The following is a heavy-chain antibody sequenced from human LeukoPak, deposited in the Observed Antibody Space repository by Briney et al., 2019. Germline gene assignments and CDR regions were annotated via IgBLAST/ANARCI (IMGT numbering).Heavy chain of an antibody. CDR2: IYTSGST. CDR3: ARARGGGSGTYYYSYMDV. V-gene: IGHV4-4*07. CDR1: GGSISSYY. J-gene: IGHJ6*03. Sequence: SETLSLTCTVSGGSISSYYWSWIRQPAGKGLEWIGHIYTSGSTSYNPSLKSRVTISVDTSKNQFSLKLSSVIAADTALYYCARARGGGSGTYYYSYMDVWGKGTTVTVSS. D-gene: IGHD1/OR15-1a*01.